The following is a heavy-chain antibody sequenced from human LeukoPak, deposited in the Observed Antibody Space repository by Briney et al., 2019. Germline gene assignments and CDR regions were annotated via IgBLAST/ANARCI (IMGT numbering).Heavy chain of an antibody. CDR1: GFTFSDSA. V-gene: IGHV3-23*01. CDR2: ISTSGGDT. J-gene: IGHJ4*02. Sequence: GGSLRLSCAASGFTFSDSAMTWVRQAPGKGLEWVSAISTSGGDTIYTDSVKDRFTISRDNSKNTLYLQMNSLRAEDTAIYYCAKGGSYAPLDYWGQGTLVTVSS. CDR3: AKGGSYAPLDY. D-gene: IGHD1-26*01.